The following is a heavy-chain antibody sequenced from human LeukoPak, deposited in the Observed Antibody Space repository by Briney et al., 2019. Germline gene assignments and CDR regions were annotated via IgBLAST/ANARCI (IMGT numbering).Heavy chain of an antibody. D-gene: IGHD2/OR15-2a*01. CDR1: GGSISSSSYY. Sequence: PSETLSLTCTVSGGSISSSSYYWGWIRQPRGKGLEWIGNIYYSGSTYYNPSLKNRVTISVDTSKNQFSLKLSAVTAADTAVYFCARHRRLSYFDYWGQGTLVTVSS. CDR2: IYYSGST. J-gene: IGHJ4*02. CDR3: ARHRRLSYFDY. V-gene: IGHV4-39*01.